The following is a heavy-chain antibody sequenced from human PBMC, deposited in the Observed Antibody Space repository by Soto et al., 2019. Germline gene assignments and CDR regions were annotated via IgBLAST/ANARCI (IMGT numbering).Heavy chain of an antibody. J-gene: IGHJ5*02. CDR2: INAGNGNT. Sequence: GASVKVSCKASGYTFTSYAMHWVRQAPGQRLEWMGWINAGNGNTKYSQKFQGRVTITRDTSASTAYMELSSLRSEDTAVYYCARDTKPYYYGSNWFDPGAREPWSPSPQ. D-gene: IGHD3-10*01. CDR1: GYTFTSYA. V-gene: IGHV1-3*01. CDR3: ARDTKPYYYGSNWFDP.